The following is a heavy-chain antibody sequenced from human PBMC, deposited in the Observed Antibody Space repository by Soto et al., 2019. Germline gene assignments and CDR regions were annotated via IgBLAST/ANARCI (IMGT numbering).Heavy chain of an antibody. D-gene: IGHD3-22*01. CDR2: IIPIFGTA. Sequence: SVKFSCKASGCTFSSYAISCVRHAPVQGLEWMGGIIPIFGTANYAQKFQGRVTITADESTSTAYMELSSLRSEDTAVYYCASYYDSSGYYYQPPLVWGQGTTVTVSS. V-gene: IGHV1-69*13. J-gene: IGHJ6*02. CDR1: GCTFSSYA. CDR3: ASYYDSSGYYYQPPLV.